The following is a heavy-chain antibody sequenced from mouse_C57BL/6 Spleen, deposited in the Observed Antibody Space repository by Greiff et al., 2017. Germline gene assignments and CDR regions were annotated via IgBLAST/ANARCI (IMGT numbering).Heavy chain of an antibody. CDR3: ARGDGNYGYAMDY. CDR1: GYTFTSYW. J-gene: IGHJ4*01. Sequence: QVQLQQPGAELVMPGASVKLSCKASGYTFTSYWMHWVKQRPGQGLEWIGEIDPSDSYTNYNQKFKGKSTLTVDTSSSTAYMQLSSLTSEDSAVYYCARGDGNYGYAMDYWGQGTSVTVSS. CDR2: IDPSDSYT. V-gene: IGHV1-69*01. D-gene: IGHD2-1*01.